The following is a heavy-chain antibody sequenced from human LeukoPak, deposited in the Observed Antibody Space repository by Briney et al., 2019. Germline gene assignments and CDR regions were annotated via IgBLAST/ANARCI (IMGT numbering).Heavy chain of an antibody. D-gene: IGHD1-7*01. V-gene: IGHV1-46*01. J-gene: IGHJ4*02. CDR2: INPSGGST. Sequence: ASVKVSCKASGYTFSTYYMEWVRQAPVQGLEWMGIINPSGGSTSYAQKFQGIVTIIRETSKSTIYMELSSLRSEDTAVYYCARVGTANPNFDYWGQGTLVTVSS. CDR1: GYTFSTYY. CDR3: ARVGTANPNFDY.